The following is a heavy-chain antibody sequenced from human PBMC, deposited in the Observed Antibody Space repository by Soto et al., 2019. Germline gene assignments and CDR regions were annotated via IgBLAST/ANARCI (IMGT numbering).Heavy chain of an antibody. CDR3: AKEMGANYGEYWFFDV. D-gene: IGHD4-17*01. J-gene: IGHJ2*01. V-gene: IGHV3-23*01. CDR1: GFPFSSYA. CDR2: ITGSGERT. Sequence: EVQLLDSGGGLVQPGGSLRVSCAASGFPFSSYAMNWVRQAPGKGLEWVSGITGSGERTYYADSVKGRFTISRDNSENQLYLQMNSLRVEDTAVYYWAKEMGANYGEYWFFDVWGRGTLVTVSS.